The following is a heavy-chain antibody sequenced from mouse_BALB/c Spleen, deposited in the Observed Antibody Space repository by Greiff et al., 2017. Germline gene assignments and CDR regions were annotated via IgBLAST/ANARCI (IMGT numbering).Heavy chain of an antibody. V-gene: IGHV1S126*01. Sequence: QVQLKESGPQLVRPGASVKISCKASGYSFTSYWMHWVKQRPGQGLEWIGMIDPSDSETRLNQKFKDKATLTVDKSSSTAYMQLSSPTSEDSAVYYCARYYSHGGYAMDYWGQGTSVTVSS. J-gene: IGHJ4*01. CDR2: IDPSDSET. CDR3: ARYYSHGGYAMDY. D-gene: IGHD2-12*01. CDR1: GYSFTSYW.